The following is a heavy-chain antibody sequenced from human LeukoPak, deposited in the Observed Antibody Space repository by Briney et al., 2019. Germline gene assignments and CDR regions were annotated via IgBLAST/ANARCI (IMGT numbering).Heavy chain of an antibody. V-gene: IGHV4-39*01. Sequence: SETLSLTCTVSGGSISSSSYYWGWIRQPPGKGLGWIGSIYYSGSTYYNPSLKSRVTISVDTSKNQFSLKLSSVTAADTAVYYCARHWDRDHVAGTNYFDYWGQGTLVTVSS. CDR1: GGSISSSSYY. J-gene: IGHJ4*02. CDR3: ARHWDRDHVAGTNYFDY. D-gene: IGHD6-19*01. CDR2: IYYSGST.